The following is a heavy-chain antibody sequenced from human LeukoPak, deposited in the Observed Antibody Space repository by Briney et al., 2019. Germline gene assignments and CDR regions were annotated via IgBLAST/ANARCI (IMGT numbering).Heavy chain of an antibody. Sequence: SETLSLTCTVSGGSISSYYWSWIRQPPGKGLEWIGYIYYSGSTNYNPSLKSRVTISVDTSKNQFSLKLSSVTAADTAVYYCARDLRSWVAAPDAFDIWGQGTMVTVSS. D-gene: IGHD2-15*01. V-gene: IGHV4-59*01. CDR1: GGSISSYY. CDR2: IYYSGST. CDR3: ARDLRSWVAAPDAFDI. J-gene: IGHJ3*02.